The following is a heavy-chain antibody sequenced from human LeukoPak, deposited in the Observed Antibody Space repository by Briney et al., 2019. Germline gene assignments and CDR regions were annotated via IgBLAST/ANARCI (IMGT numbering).Heavy chain of an antibody. V-gene: IGHV3-21*04. CDR1: GFTFSSYS. CDR2: ITSSSSYI. CDR3: AKVDDFWSGYYFDY. D-gene: IGHD3-3*01. Sequence: PGGSLRLSCAASGFTFSSYSMNWVRQAPGKGLEWVSSITSSSSYIYYADSVKGRFTISRDNAKNTLYLQMNSLRAEDTAVYYCAKVDDFWSGYYFDYWGQGTLVTVSS. J-gene: IGHJ4*02.